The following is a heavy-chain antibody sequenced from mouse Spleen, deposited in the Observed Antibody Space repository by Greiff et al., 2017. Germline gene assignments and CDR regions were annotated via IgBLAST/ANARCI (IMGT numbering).Heavy chain of an antibody. CDR2: IDPSDSYT. Sequence: QVQLQQPGAELVMPGASVKLSCKASGYTFTSYWMHWVKQRPGQGLEWIGEIDPSDSYTNYNQKFKGKATLTVDKSSSTAYMQLSSLTSEDSAVYYCARRGWLLLFDDWGQGTTLTVSS. CDR1: GYTFTSYW. CDR3: ARRGWLLLFDD. V-gene: IGHV1-69*01. D-gene: IGHD2-3*01. J-gene: IGHJ2*01.